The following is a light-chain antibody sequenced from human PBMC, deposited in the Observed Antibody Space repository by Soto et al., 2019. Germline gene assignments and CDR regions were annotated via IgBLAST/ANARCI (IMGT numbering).Light chain of an antibody. J-gene: IGKJ4*01. Sequence: IVMTRSPATLSVSPGERATLSCRASQSVSSSLAWYQQKPGQAPRLLIYGASTRATGIPARFSGSGSGTEFTLTISSLQSEDFAVYYCQQYNNWPPTFGGGTKVDIK. CDR1: QSVSSS. CDR2: GAS. V-gene: IGKV3-15*01. CDR3: QQYNNWPPT.